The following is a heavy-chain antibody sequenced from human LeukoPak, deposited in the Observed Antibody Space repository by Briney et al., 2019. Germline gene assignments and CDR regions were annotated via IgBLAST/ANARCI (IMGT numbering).Heavy chain of an antibody. CDR3: ARDLGKIAVAGYFDY. J-gene: IGHJ4*02. Sequence: GGSLRLSCAASGFTFSSYSMNWVRQAPGKGLEWVSYISSSSSTIYYADSVKGRFTISRDNAKNSLYLQMNSLRDEDTAVCYCARDLGKIAVAGYFDYWGQGTLVTVSS. CDR2: ISSSSSTI. CDR1: GFTFSSYS. V-gene: IGHV3-48*02. D-gene: IGHD6-19*01.